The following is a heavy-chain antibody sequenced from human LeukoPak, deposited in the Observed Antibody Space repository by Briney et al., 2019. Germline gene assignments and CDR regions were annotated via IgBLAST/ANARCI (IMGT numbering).Heavy chain of an antibody. CDR1: GYSFIYYW. J-gene: IGHJ4*02. CDR2: IYPGDSDT. Sequence: GESLQISSQGSGYSFIYYWIGWVRQLPGKGLEWMGIIYPGDSDTRYSPSFQCQVTISADKSINTAYLQWSSLQASDTAMYYCASPGGFSGYPAAYWGQGTLVTVSS. CDR3: ASPGGFSGYPAAY. V-gene: IGHV5-51*01. D-gene: IGHD5-12*01.